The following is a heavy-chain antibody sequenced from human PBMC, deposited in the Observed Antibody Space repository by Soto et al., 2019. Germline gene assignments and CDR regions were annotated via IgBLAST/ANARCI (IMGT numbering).Heavy chain of an antibody. J-gene: IGHJ4*02. Sequence: EVQLLESGGGLVQPGGSLRLSCAASGFTFSSYAMSWVRQAPGKGLEWVSAISGSGGSTYYADSVKGRFTISRDNSKNTLYLQMNSLRAEDTAVYYCAKSARWGFLEWSYSYDYWGQGTLVTVSS. CDR1: GFTFSSYA. D-gene: IGHD3-3*01. CDR2: ISGSGGST. V-gene: IGHV3-23*01. CDR3: AKSARWGFLEWSYSYDY.